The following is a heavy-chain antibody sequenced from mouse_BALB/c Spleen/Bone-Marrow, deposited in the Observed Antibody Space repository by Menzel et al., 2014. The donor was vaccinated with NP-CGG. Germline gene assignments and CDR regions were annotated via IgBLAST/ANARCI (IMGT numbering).Heavy chain of an antibody. CDR1: GFTFSSYG. V-gene: IGHV5-6*01. CDR2: ISSGGSYT. J-gene: IGHJ3*01. Sequence: EVKLVESGGDLVKPGGSLKLSCAASGFTFSSYGMSWVRQTPDKRLEWVATISSGGSYTYYPDSVKGRFTISRDNAKNTLYLQMSSLKSEDTAMYYCARHAYYDQTEVSFVYWGQGTLVTVSA. CDR3: ARHAYYDQTEVSFVY. D-gene: IGHD2-4*01.